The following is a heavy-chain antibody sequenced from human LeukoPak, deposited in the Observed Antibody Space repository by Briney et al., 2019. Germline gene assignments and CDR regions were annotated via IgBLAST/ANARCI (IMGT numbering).Heavy chain of an antibody. J-gene: IGHJ4*02. V-gene: IGHV4-34*01. CDR2: INHSGST. Sequence: PSETLSPTCAVYGGSFSDYYWSWIRQPPGKGLEWIGEINHSGSTNYNPSLKSRVTISVDTSKNQFSLKLSSVTAADTAVYYCTTKGVPAPMGFDYWGQGTLVTVSS. CDR1: GGSFSDYY. D-gene: IGHD2-2*01. CDR3: TTKGVPAPMGFDY.